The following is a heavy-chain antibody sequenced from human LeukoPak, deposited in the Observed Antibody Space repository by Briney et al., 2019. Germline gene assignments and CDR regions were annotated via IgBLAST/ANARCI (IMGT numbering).Heavy chain of an antibody. CDR3: ARLNYYGSGSYYPPLYNWFDP. D-gene: IGHD3-10*01. V-gene: IGHV4-39*01. CDR2: IYYSGST. J-gene: IGHJ5*02. CDR1: GGSISSSSYY. Sequence: PSETLSLTCTVSGGSISSSSYYWGWIRQPPGTGLEWIGSIYYSGSTYYNPSLKSRVTISVDTSKNQFSLKLSSVTAADTAVYYCARLNYYGSGSYYPPLYNWFDPWGQGTLVTVSS.